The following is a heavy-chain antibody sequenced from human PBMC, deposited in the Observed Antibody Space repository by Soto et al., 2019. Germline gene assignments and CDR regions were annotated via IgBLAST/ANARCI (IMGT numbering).Heavy chain of an antibody. CDR3: ARDMGIVGARDYYYYGMDV. J-gene: IGHJ6*02. CDR1: GGSISSYY. Sequence: SETLTLTCTVSGGSISSYYRSWIRQPPGKGLEWIGYIYYSGSTNYNPSLKSRVTISVDTSKNQFSLKLSSVTAADTAVYYCARDMGIVGARDYYYYGMDVWGQGTTVTVSS. V-gene: IGHV4-59*01. D-gene: IGHD1-26*01. CDR2: IYYSGST.